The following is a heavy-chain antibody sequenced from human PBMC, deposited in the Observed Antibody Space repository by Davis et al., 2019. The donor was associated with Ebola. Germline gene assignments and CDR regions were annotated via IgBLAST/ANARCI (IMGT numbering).Heavy chain of an antibody. CDR1: GFIFSSYA. D-gene: IGHD2-15*01. CDR2: ISGSGGST. J-gene: IGHJ4*02. V-gene: IGHV3-23*01. Sequence: GGSLRLSCAASGFIFSSYAMSWVRQAPGKGLEWVSAISGSGGSTYYADSVKGRFTISRDNSKNTLYLQMNSLRAEDTAVYYCAREGYCSGGSCYYFDYWGQGTLVTVSS. CDR3: AREGYCSGGSCYYFDY.